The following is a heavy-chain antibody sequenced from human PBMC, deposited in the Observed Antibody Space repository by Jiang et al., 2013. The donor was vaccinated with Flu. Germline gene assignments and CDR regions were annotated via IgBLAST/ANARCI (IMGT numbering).Heavy chain of an antibody. Sequence: QLVESGAEVKKPGSSVKVSCKASGGTFSSYAISWVRQAPGQGLEWMGGIIPIFGTANYAQKFQGRVTITADESTSTAYMELSSLRSEDTAVHYCARDIRVAAGLRSYYYMDVWGKGTTVTVSS. CDR3: ARDIRVAAGLRSYYYMDV. CDR2: IIPIFGTA. J-gene: IGHJ6*03. V-gene: IGHV1-69*01. CDR1: GGTFSSYA. D-gene: IGHD6-13*01.